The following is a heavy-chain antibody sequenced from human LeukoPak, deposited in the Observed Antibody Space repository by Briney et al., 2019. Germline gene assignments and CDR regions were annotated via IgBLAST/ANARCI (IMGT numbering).Heavy chain of an antibody. CDR1: GLTFSTYI. Sequence: GGSLRLSCAASGLTFSTYIMNWVRQAPGKGLEWVASISSSSSYIYYADSVKGRFTISRDNAKNSVYLQMNSLRAEDTAVYYCARDGAQQLVFLGEELFDYWGQGTLVTVSS. CDR3: ARDGAQQLVFLGEELFDY. J-gene: IGHJ4*02. V-gene: IGHV3-21*01. CDR2: ISSSSSYI. D-gene: IGHD6-13*01.